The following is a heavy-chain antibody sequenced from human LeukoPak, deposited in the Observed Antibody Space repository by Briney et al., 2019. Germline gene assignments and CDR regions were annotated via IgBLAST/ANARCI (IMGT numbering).Heavy chain of an antibody. CDR1: GYTFTIYD. CDR2: MNPNSDNT. D-gene: IGHD1-1*01. CDR3: ARDDGTDAFDI. V-gene: IGHV1-8*01. Sequence: ASVTVSCTASGYTFTIYDINWVRQATGQGLEWMGWMNPNSDNTDYAQKFQGRVTMTRNTSISTAYMELSSLRSEDTAMYYCARDDGTDAFDIWGQGTMVTVSS. J-gene: IGHJ3*02.